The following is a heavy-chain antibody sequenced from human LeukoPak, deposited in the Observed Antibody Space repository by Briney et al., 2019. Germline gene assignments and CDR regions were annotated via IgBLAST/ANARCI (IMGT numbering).Heavy chain of an antibody. CDR1: GGSISSYY. J-gene: IGHJ4*02. D-gene: IGHD3-3*01. Sequence: SETLSLTCTVSGGSISSYYWSWIRQPPGKGLEWIGYIYYSGGTNYNPSLKSRVTISVDTSKNQFSLKLSSVTAADTAVYYCARDATIFGVVGPFDYWGQGTLVTVSS. V-gene: IGHV4-59*01. CDR3: ARDATIFGVVGPFDY. CDR2: IYYSGGT.